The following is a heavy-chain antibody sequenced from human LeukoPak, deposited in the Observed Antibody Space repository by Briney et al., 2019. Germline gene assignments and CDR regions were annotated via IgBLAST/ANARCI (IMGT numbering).Heavy chain of an antibody. J-gene: IGHJ3*02. D-gene: IGHD1-26*01. CDR1: GGSISSYY. CDR2: IYYSGST. CDR3: ARGGKWEPNDAFDI. V-gene: IGHV4-59*01. Sequence: SETLSLTCTVSGGSISSYYWSWIRQPPGKGLEWIGYIYYSGSTNYNPSLESRVTISVDTSKNQFSLKLSSVTAADTAVYYCARGGKWEPNDAFDIWGQGTMVTVSS.